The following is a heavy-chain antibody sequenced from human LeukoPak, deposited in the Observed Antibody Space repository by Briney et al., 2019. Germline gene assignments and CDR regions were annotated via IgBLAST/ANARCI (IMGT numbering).Heavy chain of an antibody. Sequence: SETLSLTCSVSGYSISSGYYWGWIRQPPGKGLEWIGSIYHSGSTYYNPSLKSRVTISVDTSKNQFSLKLSSVTAADTAVYYCARHSSWYETFDYWGQGTLVTVSS. CDR2: IYHSGST. V-gene: IGHV4-38-2*01. D-gene: IGHD6-13*01. CDR3: ARHSSWYETFDY. CDR1: GYSISSGYY. J-gene: IGHJ4*02.